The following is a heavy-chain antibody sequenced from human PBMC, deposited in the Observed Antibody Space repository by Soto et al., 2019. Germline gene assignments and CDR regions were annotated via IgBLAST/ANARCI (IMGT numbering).Heavy chain of an antibody. V-gene: IGHV4-39*01. D-gene: IGHD2-15*01. CDR1: GDSISITSYY. CDR3: ASTKDETLYFDY. Sequence: QLQLQESGPGLVKPSETLSLTCTVSGDSISITSYYWGWVRQPPGKGLEWIGSIHYSGSTHYNPSLQSRVTISGDASKKQFSLKLRSVTAADTAVYYCASTKDETLYFDYWGPGTLVTGSS. J-gene: IGHJ4*02. CDR2: IHYSGST.